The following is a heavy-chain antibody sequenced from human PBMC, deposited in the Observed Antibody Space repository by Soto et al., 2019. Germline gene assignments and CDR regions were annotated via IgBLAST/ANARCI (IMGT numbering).Heavy chain of an antibody. D-gene: IGHD3-22*01. V-gene: IGHV3-23*01. J-gene: IGHJ4*02. CDR1: GFTFSGYA. CDR2: IYWNGGTT. CDR3: AKVGGIVVVNSFDY. Sequence: EVQLLESGGGLVQPGGSLRLSCVASGFTFSGYAMTWVRQAPGKGLEWVSGIYWNGGTTYYADSVKGRFTISRDNSKKTLYLQMKSLRVEDTAVYYCAKVGGIVVVNSFDYWGQGTLVTVST.